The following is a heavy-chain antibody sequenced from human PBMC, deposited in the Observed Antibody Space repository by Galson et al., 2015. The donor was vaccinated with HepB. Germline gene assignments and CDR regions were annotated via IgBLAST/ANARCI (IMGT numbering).Heavy chain of an antibody. CDR2: IDWDDDK. CDR3: ARARTRDYYDSSGYYHDAFDI. V-gene: IGHV2-70*11. Sequence: PALVKPTQTLTLTCTFSVFSLSTSGMCVSWIRQPPGKALEWLARIDWDDDKYYSTSLKTRLTISKDTSKNQVVLTMTNMDPVDTATYYCARARTRDYYDSSGYYHDAFDIWGQGTMVTVSS. J-gene: IGHJ3*02. CDR1: VFSLSTSGMC. D-gene: IGHD3-22*01.